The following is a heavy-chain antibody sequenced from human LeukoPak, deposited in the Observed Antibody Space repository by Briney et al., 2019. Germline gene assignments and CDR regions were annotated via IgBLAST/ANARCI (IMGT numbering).Heavy chain of an antibody. V-gene: IGHV3-23*01. D-gene: IGHD3-3*01. J-gene: IGHJ6*02. CDR3: AKDSTTSGSYYGMDV. CDR2: ISGSGGTT. CDR1: GFAFKNYV. Sequence: RGSLRLSCAASGFAFKNYVMSWVRQAPGKGLEWVSSISGSGGTTYYTDSVKGRFTISRDNSKNTLYLQMNSLRAEDTAIYYCAKDSTTSGSYYGMDVWGQGTTVTVS.